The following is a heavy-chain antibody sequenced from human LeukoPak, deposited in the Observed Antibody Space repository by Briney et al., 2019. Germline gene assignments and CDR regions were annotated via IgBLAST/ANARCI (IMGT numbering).Heavy chain of an antibody. Sequence: GGSLRLSCAASGFTFSDYYMSWIRQAPGKGLEWVSYISSSGSTIYYADSVKGRFTISRDNAENSLYLQMNSLRAEDTAVYYCARVPSTYYDFWSGYLDYWGQGTLVTVSS. CDR1: GFTFSDYY. CDR2: ISSSGSTI. D-gene: IGHD3-3*01. J-gene: IGHJ4*02. CDR3: ARVPSTYYDFWSGYLDY. V-gene: IGHV3-11*04.